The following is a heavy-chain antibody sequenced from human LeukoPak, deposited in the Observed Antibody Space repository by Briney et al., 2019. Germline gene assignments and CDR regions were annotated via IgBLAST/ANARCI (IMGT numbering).Heavy chain of an antibody. D-gene: IGHD3-10*01. J-gene: IGHJ6*03. CDR2: ISYDGSNK. Sequence: QSGGSLRLSCAASGFTFSSYAMHWVRQAPGKGLEWVAVISYDGSNKYYADSVKGRFTISRDNSKNTLYLQMNNLRAEDTAVYYCAKAGRGGAITMVRGVKGDYYYMDVWGKGTTVTISS. CDR3: AKAGRGGAITMVRGVKGDYYYMDV. V-gene: IGHV3-30*04. CDR1: GFTFSSYA.